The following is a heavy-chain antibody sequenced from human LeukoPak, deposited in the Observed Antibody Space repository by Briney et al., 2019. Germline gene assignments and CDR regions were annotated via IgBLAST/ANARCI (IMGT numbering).Heavy chain of an antibody. J-gene: IGHJ4*02. Sequence: PSETLSLTCTVSGGSISSGGYYWSWLRQHPGKGLEWIGYIYYSGSTYYNPSLKSRVTISVDTSKNQFSLKLSSVTAADTAVYYCARAFWSGYCDYFDYWGQGTLVTVSS. V-gene: IGHV4-31*03. CDR1: GGSISSGGYY. CDR3: ARAFWSGYCDYFDY. D-gene: IGHD3-3*01. CDR2: IYYSGST.